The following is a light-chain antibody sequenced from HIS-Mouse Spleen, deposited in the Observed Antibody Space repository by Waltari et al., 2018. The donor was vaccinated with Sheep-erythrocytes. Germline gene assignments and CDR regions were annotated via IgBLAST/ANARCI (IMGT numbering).Light chain of an antibody. CDR3: QVWKV. CDR1: NIGSNS. J-gene: IGLJ2*01. CDR2: DDS. Sequence: SYVLTQPPSVSVAPGKTARITCGGNNIGSNSVHWYRQKPGQAPVLVAYDDSDRPSGIPWRFAGSNSGNTATLTIGRVEAGDEADYYCQVWKVFGGGTKLTVL. V-gene: IGLV3-21*03.